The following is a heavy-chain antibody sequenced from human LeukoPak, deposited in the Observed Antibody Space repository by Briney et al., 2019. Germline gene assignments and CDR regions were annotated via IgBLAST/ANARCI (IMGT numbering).Heavy chain of an antibody. CDR1: GYTFTSYY. CDR3: ARRVYSGSYVAFDI. D-gene: IGHD1-26*01. CDR2: INPSGGST. V-gene: IGHV1-46*01. Sequence: EASVKVSCKASGYTFTSYYMHWVRQAPGQGLEWMGIINPSGGSTSYAQKFQGRVTMTRDMSTSTVYMELSSLKASDTAMYYCARRVYSGSYVAFDIWGQGTMVTVSS. J-gene: IGHJ3*02.